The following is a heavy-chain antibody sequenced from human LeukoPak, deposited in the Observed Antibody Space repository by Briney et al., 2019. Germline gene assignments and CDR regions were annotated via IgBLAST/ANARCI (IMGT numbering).Heavy chain of an antibody. CDR2: IIPIFGTA. CDR3: ASLRDTAMVHDAFDI. Sequence: SVKVSCKASGGTFSSYAISWVRQAPGQGLEWMGGIIPIFGTANYAQKFQGRVTITADKSTSTAYMELSSLRSEDTAVYYCASLRDTAMVHDAFDIWGQGTMVTDSS. J-gene: IGHJ3*02. CDR1: GGTFSSYA. V-gene: IGHV1-69*06. D-gene: IGHD5-18*01.